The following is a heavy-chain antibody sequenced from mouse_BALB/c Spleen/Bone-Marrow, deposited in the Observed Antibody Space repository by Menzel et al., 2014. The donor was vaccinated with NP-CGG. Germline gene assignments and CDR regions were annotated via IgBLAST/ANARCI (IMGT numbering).Heavy chain of an antibody. CDR1: GYTFTRYY. CDR3: AMWLRRDYYAMDY. Sequence: LQESGPELVKPGASVRISCKASGYTFTRYYIQWMKQRPGQGLEWIGWIYPGNVNTKYNEKFKGKATLTADKSSSTAYMQLSSLTSEDSAVYVCAMWLRRDYYAMDYWGQGTSVTVSS. V-gene: IGHV1S56*01. CDR2: IYPGNVNT. D-gene: IGHD2-2*01. J-gene: IGHJ4*01.